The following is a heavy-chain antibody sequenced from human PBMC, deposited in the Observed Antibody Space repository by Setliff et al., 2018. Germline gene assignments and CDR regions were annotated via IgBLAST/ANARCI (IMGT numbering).Heavy chain of an antibody. D-gene: IGHD6-13*01. J-gene: IGHJ4*02. CDR3: ARHFSSSWYFDY. V-gene: IGHV4-38-2*01. CDR2: IHHSGST. Sequence: SETLSLTCAVSGYSISSGYYWGWIRQPPGKGLELIGYIHHSGSTYYNPSLKSRVTISANTSKNQFSLTLTSVTATDTAVYYCARHFSSSWYFDYWGQGTQVTVSS. CDR1: GYSISSGYY.